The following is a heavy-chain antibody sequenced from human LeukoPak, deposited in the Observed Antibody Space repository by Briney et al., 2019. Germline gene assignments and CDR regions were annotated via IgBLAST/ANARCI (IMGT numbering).Heavy chain of an antibody. V-gene: IGHV1-2*02. CDR2: INPNSGGT. Sequence: ASVKVSCKASGYTFTGYYMHWVRQAPGQGLEWMGWINPNSGGTNYAQKFQGRVTMTRDTSISTAYMELSRLRPDDTAVYYCTVVVTAIDFDYWGQGTLVTVSS. CDR3: TVVVTAIDFDY. D-gene: IGHD2-21*02. J-gene: IGHJ4*02. CDR1: GYTFTGYY.